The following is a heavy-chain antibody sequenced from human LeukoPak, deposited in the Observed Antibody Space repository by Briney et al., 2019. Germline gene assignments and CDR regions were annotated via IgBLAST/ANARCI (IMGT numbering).Heavy chain of an antibody. D-gene: IGHD1-26*01. J-gene: IGHJ4*02. CDR1: GDSISTYY. CDR2: IYYSGNT. Sequence: PSETLSLTCTVSGDSISTYYWIWIRQPPGKGLEWIGYIYYSGNTNYNSSLKNRVTISEDSSKSQSSLKLTAVTAADTAVYYCARGVAGSGRTPNNWGQGTLVTVSS. CDR3: ARGVAGSGRTPNN. V-gene: IGHV4-59*01.